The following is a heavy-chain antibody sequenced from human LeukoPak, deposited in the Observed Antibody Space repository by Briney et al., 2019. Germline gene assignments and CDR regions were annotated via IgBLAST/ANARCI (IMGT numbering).Heavy chain of an antibody. CDR2: ISSNGGST. D-gene: IGHD3-10*01. CDR1: GFSFSNYA. Sequence: GGSLRLSCSASGFSFSNYAMHWVRQAPGKGLEYVSAISSNGGSTYYADSVKGRFTISRDNSKNTLYLQVSSLRAEDTAVYYCVKDIHYYGSGNYYNGYFDYWGQGTLVTVSS. V-gene: IGHV3-64D*09. J-gene: IGHJ4*02. CDR3: VKDIHYYGSGNYYNGYFDY.